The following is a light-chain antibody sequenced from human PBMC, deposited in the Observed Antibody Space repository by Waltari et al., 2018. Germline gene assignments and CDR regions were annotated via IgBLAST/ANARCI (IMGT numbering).Light chain of an antibody. CDR1: QSLLHSNGYNY. V-gene: IGKV2-28*01. Sequence: DIVMTQSPRFLPVTPGEPASISCRSSQSLLHSNGYNYLDWYLQKPGQSPQLLIYRASNRASGVPDRFSGSVSGTNFTLKISRVEAEDVGVYFCMQALQTTFTFGPGTKVDI. CDR3: MQALQTTFT. J-gene: IGKJ3*01. CDR2: RAS.